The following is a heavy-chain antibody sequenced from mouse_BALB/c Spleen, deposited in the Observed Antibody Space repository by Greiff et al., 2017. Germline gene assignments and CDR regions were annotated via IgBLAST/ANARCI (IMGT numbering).Heavy chain of an antibody. D-gene: IGHD2-14*01. J-gene: IGHJ4*01. CDR2: ISDGGSYT. Sequence: EVKLVESGGGLVKPGGSLKLSCAASGFTFSDYYMYWVRQTPEKRLEWVATISDGGSYTYYPDSVKGRFTISRDNAKNNLYLQMSSLKSEDTAMYYCARGAHGGTRAMDYWGQGTSVTVSS. CDR3: ARGAHGGTRAMDY. CDR1: GFTFSDYY. V-gene: IGHV5-4*02.